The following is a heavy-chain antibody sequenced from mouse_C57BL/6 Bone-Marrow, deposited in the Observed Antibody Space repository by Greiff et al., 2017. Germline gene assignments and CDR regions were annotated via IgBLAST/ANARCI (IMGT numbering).Heavy chain of an antibody. CDR3: ARLGPYDGFAY. Sequence: QVQLQQPGAELVKPGASVKLSCKASGYTFTSYWMQWVKQRPGQGLEWIGEIDPSASYTNYNQKFKGKATLTVDTSSSTAYMQLSSLTSEDSAVYYCARLGPYDGFAYWGQGTLVTVSA. D-gene: IGHD2-12*01. J-gene: IGHJ3*01. CDR1: GYTFTSYW. V-gene: IGHV1-50*01. CDR2: IDPSASYT.